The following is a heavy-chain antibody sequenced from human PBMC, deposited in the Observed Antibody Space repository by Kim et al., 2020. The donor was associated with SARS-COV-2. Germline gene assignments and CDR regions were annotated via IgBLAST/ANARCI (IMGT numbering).Heavy chain of an antibody. CDR3: AKDIRDYDYFDY. CDR2: ISWNGSSI. CDR1: GFTFDNYA. Sequence: GGSLRLSCAASGFTFDNYAMHWVRQAPGKGLEWVSSISWNGSSIGYADSVKGRFTISRDNAKNSLYLQMNRLRAEDTALYYCAKDIRDYDYFDYWGQEILVTVSS. J-gene: IGHJ4*02. D-gene: IGHD4-17*01. V-gene: IGHV3-9*01.